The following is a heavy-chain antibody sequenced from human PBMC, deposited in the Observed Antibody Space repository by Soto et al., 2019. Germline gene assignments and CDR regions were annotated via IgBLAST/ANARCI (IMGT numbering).Heavy chain of an antibody. CDR2: ISYHESNK. J-gene: IGHJ6*02. CDR3: AKDLGAARPYYGLDV. V-gene: IGHV3-30*18. CDR1: KFTFSTYG. Sequence: QAQLVESGGGVVQPGTSLRLSCVASKFTFSTYGMHWVRQAPGKGLEWVAVISYHESNKYYGASVRGRFTISRDNSKNTLYLQMNSLSAEDTAVYYCAKDLGAARPYYGLDVWGQGTTVTVSS. D-gene: IGHD6-6*01.